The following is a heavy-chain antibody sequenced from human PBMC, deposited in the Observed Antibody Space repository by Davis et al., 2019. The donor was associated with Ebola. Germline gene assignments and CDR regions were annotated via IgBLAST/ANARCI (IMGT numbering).Heavy chain of an antibody. CDR3: ARGHCSGAGCYLRDNYYDMDV. V-gene: IGHV6-1*01. CDR2: LYYRAKWWT. J-gene: IGHJ6*02. Sequence: SGPTLVKPSQTLALNCVISGDSVSSNTETWNWFRQSPSRGLEWLGRLYYRAKWWTDYSKPLKGRIAITPDTSNNHFTLQVTSVTPDDTAVYWCARGHCSGAGCYLRDNYYDMDVWGQGSTVTVSS. CDR1: GDSVSSNTET. D-gene: IGHD2-8*02.